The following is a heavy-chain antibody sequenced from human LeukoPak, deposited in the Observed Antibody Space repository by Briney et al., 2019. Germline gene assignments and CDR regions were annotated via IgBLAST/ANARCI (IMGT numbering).Heavy chain of an antibody. V-gene: IGHV1-2*02. J-gene: IGHJ4*02. CDR1: GYTFRNYG. Sequence: ASVKVSCKTSGYTFRNYGITWVRQAPGQGLEWMGWINPNSGGTNYAQKFQGRVTMTRDTSISTAYMELSRLRSDDTAVYYCAREPQGWFGELLFGYWGQGTLVTVSS. CDR3: AREPQGWFGELLFGY. D-gene: IGHD3-10*01. CDR2: INPNSGGT.